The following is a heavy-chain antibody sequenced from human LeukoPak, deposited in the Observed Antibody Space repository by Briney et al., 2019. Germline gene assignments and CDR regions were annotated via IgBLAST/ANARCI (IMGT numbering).Heavy chain of an antibody. CDR3: VKGPRPDITVAHTVEN. J-gene: IGHJ4*02. Sequence: GGSLRLSCAASGFIFSNYAMSWVRQVPGRGLEWVSTISSRGDSTYVADSVKGRFTISRDNSKNSPYQQMNTVRAEDTAVYYCVKGPRPDITVAHTVENWGQGTLVTVSS. CDR2: ISSRGDST. CDR1: GFIFSNYA. D-gene: IGHD6-19*01. V-gene: IGHV3-23*01.